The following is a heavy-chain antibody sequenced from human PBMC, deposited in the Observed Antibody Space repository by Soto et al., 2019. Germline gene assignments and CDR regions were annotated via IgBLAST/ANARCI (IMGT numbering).Heavy chain of an antibody. Sequence: QVQLQESGPGLVKPSQTLSLTCTVSGGSISSGDYYWSWIRQPPGKGLEWIGYIYYSGSTYYNPSLKSRVTISVDTSKNQFSLKLSSVTAADTAVYYCARERGKGCSGGSCYSFDYWGQGTLVTVSS. CDR3: ARERGKGCSGGSCYSFDY. CDR2: IYYSGST. D-gene: IGHD2-15*01. V-gene: IGHV4-30-4*01. CDR1: GGSISSGDYY. J-gene: IGHJ4*02.